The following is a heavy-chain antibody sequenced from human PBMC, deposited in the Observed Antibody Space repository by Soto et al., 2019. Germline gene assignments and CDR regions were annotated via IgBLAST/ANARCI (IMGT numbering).Heavy chain of an antibody. CDR2: IYYSGST. D-gene: IGHD3-16*02. CDR3: ARYRSFHEWFDP. CDR1: GAPITSSDYY. J-gene: IGHJ5*02. Sequence: SETLSLTCTVSGAPITSSDYYWAWVRQPPGKGLEWIGSIYYSGSTYYNASLESRVTISVDTSKNQFSLKLSSVTAADTAIYYCARYRSFHEWFDPWGQGALVTVSS. V-gene: IGHV4-39*01.